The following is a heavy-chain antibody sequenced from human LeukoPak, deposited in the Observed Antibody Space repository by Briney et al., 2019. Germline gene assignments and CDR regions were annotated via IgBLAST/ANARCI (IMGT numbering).Heavy chain of an antibody. Sequence: SQTLSLTCAISGDSVSSNSAAWNWIRQSPSRGLEWLGRTYYRSKWYNDYAVSVKSRITINPDTSKNQFSLQLNSVTPEDTAVYYCAREGIVVVPAATKKYYYYSMDVWGQGTTVTVSS. V-gene: IGHV6-1*01. J-gene: IGHJ6*02. CDR3: AREGIVVVPAATKKYYYYSMDV. D-gene: IGHD2-2*01. CDR1: GDSVSSNSAA. CDR2: TYYRSKWYN.